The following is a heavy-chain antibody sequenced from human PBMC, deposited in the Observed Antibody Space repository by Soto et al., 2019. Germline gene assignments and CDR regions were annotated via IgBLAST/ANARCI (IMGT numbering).Heavy chain of an antibody. J-gene: IGHJ4*02. CDR1: GFTFHAYA. Sequence: GGSLRLSCEGSGFTFHAYALSWVRQAPGKGLEWVSAITGSGGRTFYADSVKGRFTISRDNSKTTLYLQMTSLRADDTAIYFYAKDGDIVPGAHFDYWGKGAPVTV. D-gene: IGHD5-12*01. CDR3: AKDGDIVPGAHFDY. CDR2: ITGSGGRT. V-gene: IGHV3-23*01.